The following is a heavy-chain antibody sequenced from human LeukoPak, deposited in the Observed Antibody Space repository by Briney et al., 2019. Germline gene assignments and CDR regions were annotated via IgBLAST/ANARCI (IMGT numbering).Heavy chain of an antibody. Sequence: GASVKVSCKASGYTFTGYYMHWVRQAPGQGLEWMGRINPNSGGTNYAQKFQGRVTMTRDTSISTAYMELSRLRSDDTAVYYCALGAVTRYDILTGYYLNWFDPWGQGTLVTVSS. CDR2: INPNSGGT. D-gene: IGHD3-9*01. CDR3: ALGAVTRYDILTGYYLNWFDP. J-gene: IGHJ5*02. V-gene: IGHV1-2*06. CDR1: GYTFTGYY.